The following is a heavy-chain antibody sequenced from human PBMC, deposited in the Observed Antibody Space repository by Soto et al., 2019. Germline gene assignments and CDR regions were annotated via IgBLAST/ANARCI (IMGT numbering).Heavy chain of an antibody. CDR2: IKRKTDGETT. V-gene: IGHV3-15*01. CDR3: TTDALGGMDV. J-gene: IGHJ6*02. CDR1: GFTFSNAW. D-gene: IGHD7-27*01. Sequence: GGSLRLAWAASGFTFSNAWMGWVRQAQGKGGEWVGHIKRKTDGETTEYAAPVKGRFTISRDDSKNTLYMQMNSLKTEDTAVYYCTTDALGGMDVWGQGTTVTVSS.